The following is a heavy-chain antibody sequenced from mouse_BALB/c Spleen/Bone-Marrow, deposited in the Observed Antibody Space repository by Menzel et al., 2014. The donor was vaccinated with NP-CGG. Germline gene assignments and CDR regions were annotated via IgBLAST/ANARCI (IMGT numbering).Heavy chain of an antibody. CDR1: GFDFSRFW. D-gene: IGHD1-1*01. CDR2: INPDSSTI. Sequence: DVQLQESGGGLVQPGGSLKLSCAASGFDFSRFWMSWVRQAPGKGLEWIGEINPDSSTINYTPSLKDKFIISRDNAKNTLYLQMSKVRSEDTALCYCARLNYYGNLFVWGAGTTVTVSS. J-gene: IGHJ1*01. V-gene: IGHV4-1*02. CDR3: ARLNYYGNLFV.